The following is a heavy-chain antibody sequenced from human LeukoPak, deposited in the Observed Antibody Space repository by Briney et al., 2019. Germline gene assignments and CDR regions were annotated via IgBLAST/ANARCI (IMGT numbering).Heavy chain of an antibody. J-gene: IGHJ4*02. Sequence: GGSLRLSCAASGFTLGDYYMSWIRQAPGKGLEWVSYISSSGSTIYYADSVKGRFTISRDNAKNSLYLQINSLRAEDTAMYYCGREILWFGESTYDYGGQGTLVTVSS. D-gene: IGHD3-10*01. CDR3: GREILWFGESTYDY. V-gene: IGHV3-11*01. CDR1: GFTLGDYY. CDR2: ISSSGSTI.